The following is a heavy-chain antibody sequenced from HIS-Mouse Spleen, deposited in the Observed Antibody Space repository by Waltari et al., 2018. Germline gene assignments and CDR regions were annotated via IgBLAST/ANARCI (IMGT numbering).Heavy chain of an antibody. V-gene: IGHV4-39*07. D-gene: IGHD6-13*01. CDR3: AREIPYSSSWYDWYFDL. J-gene: IGHJ2*01. Sequence: QLQLQESGPGLVKPSETLSLTCTVSGGSISSSSYYWGWFRQPPGKGLEWIGSIDYSGSTYCTPSLKSRVTISVDTSKNQFSLKLSSVTAADTAVYYCAREIPYSSSWYDWYFDLWGRGTLVTVSS. CDR2: IDYSGST. CDR1: GGSISSSSYY.